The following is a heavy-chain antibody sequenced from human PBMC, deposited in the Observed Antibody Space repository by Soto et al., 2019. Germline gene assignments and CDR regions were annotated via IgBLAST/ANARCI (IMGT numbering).Heavy chain of an antibody. Sequence: SETLSLTCSVSGGSISSKSYSWGWIRQPPGKGLEWIGTFYYSENTYYNPSLKSRVTISVDTSKNQFSLKLTSVTAADTAVYYCARGYYDSSGYYPWGQGTLVTVSS. CDR3: ARGYYDSSGYYP. J-gene: IGHJ5*02. CDR2: FYYSENT. V-gene: IGHV4-39*01. D-gene: IGHD3-22*01. CDR1: GGSISSKSYS.